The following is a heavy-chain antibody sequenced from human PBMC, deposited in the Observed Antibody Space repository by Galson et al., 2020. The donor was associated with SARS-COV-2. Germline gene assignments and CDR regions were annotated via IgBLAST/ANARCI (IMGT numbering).Heavy chain of an antibody. Sequence: GASVKVSCKVSGYTLTELSMHWVRQAPGKGLEWMGGFDPEDGETIYAQKFQGRVTMTEDTSTDTAYMELSSLRSEDTAVYYCATGLAVAGTALAYYYYGMDVWGQGTTVTVSS. V-gene: IGHV1-24*01. CDR3: ATGLAVAGTALAYYYYGMDV. D-gene: IGHD6-19*01. J-gene: IGHJ6*02. CDR2: FDPEDGET. CDR1: GYTLTELS.